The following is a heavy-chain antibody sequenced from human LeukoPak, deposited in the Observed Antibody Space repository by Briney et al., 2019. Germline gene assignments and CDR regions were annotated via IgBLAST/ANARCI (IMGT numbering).Heavy chain of an antibody. CDR2: ISSSGSTI. J-gene: IGHJ5*02. CDR1: GFTFSDYY. Sequence: GGSLKLSCAASGFTFSDYYMSWLRQAPGKGLEWVSYISSSGSTIYYADSVKGRFTISRDNSKNTLYLQMNSLRAEDTAVYYCAKDQTDIAAAVGFDPWGQGTLVTVSS. V-gene: IGHV3-11*01. D-gene: IGHD6-13*01. CDR3: AKDQTDIAAAVGFDP.